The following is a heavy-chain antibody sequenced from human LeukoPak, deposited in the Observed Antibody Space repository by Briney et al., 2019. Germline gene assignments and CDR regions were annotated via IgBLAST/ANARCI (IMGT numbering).Heavy chain of an antibody. D-gene: IGHD6-13*01. CDR2: MNPNSGNT. CDR1: GYTFTSYD. Sequence: ASVKVSCKASGYTFTSYDINWVRQATGQGLEWMGWMNPNSGNTGYAQKFQGRVTMTRDTSTSTVYMELSSLRSEDTAVYYCARVRGAAAGTGTQVGHYYHGMDVWGQGTTVTVSS. J-gene: IGHJ6*02. CDR3: ARVRGAAAGTGTQVGHYYHGMDV. V-gene: IGHV1-8*01.